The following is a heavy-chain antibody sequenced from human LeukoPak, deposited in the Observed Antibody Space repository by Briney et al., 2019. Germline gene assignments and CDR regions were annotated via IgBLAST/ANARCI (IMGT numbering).Heavy chain of an antibody. Sequence: PGGSLRLSXAASGFTFDDYTMHWVRQAPGKGMEWVSLISWDGGSTYYADSVKGRFTISRDNSKNSLYLQMNSLRTEDTALYYCAKDHYDFWSGSPSNPVDYWGQGTLVTVSS. CDR3: AKDHYDFWSGSPSNPVDY. V-gene: IGHV3-43*01. D-gene: IGHD3-3*01. J-gene: IGHJ4*02. CDR2: ISWDGGST. CDR1: GFTFDDYT.